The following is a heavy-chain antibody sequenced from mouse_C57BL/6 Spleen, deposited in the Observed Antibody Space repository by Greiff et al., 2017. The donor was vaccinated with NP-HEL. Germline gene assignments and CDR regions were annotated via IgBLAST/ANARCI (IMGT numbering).Heavy chain of an antibody. V-gene: IGHV1-59*01. CDR1: GYTFTSYW. CDR2: IDPSDSYT. CDR3: ARYYGSSSPAMDY. J-gene: IGHJ4*01. D-gene: IGHD1-1*01. Sequence: QVQLQQPGAELVRPGTSVKLSCKASGYTFTSYWMHWVKQRPGQGLEWIGVIDPSDSYTNYNQKFKGKATLTVDTSSSTAYMQLSSLTSEDSAVYYCARYYGSSSPAMDYWGQGTSVTVSS.